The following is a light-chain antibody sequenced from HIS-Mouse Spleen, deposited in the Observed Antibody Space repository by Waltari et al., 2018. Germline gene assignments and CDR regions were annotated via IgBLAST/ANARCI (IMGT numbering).Light chain of an antibody. CDR3: QQRSNWPPGFT. CDR1: QSVSSY. Sequence: EIVLTQSPATLSLSPGERATLSCRASQSVSSYLAWYQQKPGQAPRLLIYDASNRATGIPARFGGSGSGTDFTLTISSLEPEDFAVYYCQQRSNWPPGFTFGPGTKGDIK. CDR2: DAS. J-gene: IGKJ3*01. V-gene: IGKV3-11*01.